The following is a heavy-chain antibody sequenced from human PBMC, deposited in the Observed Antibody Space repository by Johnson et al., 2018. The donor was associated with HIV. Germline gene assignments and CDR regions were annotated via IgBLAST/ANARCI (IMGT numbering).Heavy chain of an antibody. Sequence: VQVVESGGGVVRPGGSLRLSCAASGFTFSSYWMSWVRQAPGKGLEWVANIKQDGSEKYYVDSVKGRFTISRDNSNNTLHLQMNSLRVEDTALYSCSVAPRPGDVYDIWGQGTMVTVSS. J-gene: IGHJ3*02. V-gene: IGHV3-7*02. CDR2: IKQDGSEK. CDR1: GFTFSSYW. D-gene: IGHD6-6*01. CDR3: SVAPRPGDVYDI.